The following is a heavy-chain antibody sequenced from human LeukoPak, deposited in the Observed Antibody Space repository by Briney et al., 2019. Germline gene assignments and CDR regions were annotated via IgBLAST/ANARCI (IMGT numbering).Heavy chain of an antibody. V-gene: IGHV3-30*02. J-gene: IGHJ4*02. Sequence: GGSLRLSCAASGFTFSSYGMHWVRQAPGKGLEWVAFIRYDGSNKYYADSVKGRFTISRDNSKNTLYLQMNSLRAEDTAVYYCAKEPTSCSSTSCYSGYWGQGTLVTVSS. CDR2: IRYDGSNK. D-gene: IGHD2-2*02. CDR1: GFTFSSYG. CDR3: AKEPTSCSSTSCYSGY.